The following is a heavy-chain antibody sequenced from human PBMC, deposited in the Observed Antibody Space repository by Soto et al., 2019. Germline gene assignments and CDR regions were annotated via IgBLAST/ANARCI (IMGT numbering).Heavy chain of an antibody. CDR3: ARERYVWGSYRPIDAFDI. Sequence: SVKVSCKASGGTFSSYAISWVRQAPGQGLEWMGGIIPIFGTANYAQKFQGRVTITADESTSTAYMELSSLRSEDTAVYYCARERYVWGSYRPIDAFDIWGQGTMVTVSS. D-gene: IGHD3-16*02. CDR2: IIPIFGTA. CDR1: GGTFSSYA. J-gene: IGHJ3*02. V-gene: IGHV1-69*13.